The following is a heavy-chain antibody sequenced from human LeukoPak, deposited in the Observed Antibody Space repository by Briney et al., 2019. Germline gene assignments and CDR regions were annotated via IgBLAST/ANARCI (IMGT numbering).Heavy chain of an antibody. D-gene: IGHD6-13*01. CDR2: ITTYNGNT. Sequence: ASVKVSCKASGYTFTSYPISWVRQAPGQGLEWMGWITTYNGNTNYAQKLQGRVTMTTDTSTSTAYMELRSLRSDDTAVYYCARDSAAAGSPPFDYWGQGTLVTVSS. V-gene: IGHV1-18*01. CDR3: ARDSAAAGSPPFDY. J-gene: IGHJ4*02. CDR1: GYTFTSYP.